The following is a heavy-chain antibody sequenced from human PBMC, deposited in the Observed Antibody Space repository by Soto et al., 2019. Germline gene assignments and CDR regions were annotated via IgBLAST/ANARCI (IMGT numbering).Heavy chain of an antibody. CDR1: GFTFSSYW. CDR2: IKQDGSEK. D-gene: IGHD3-3*01. Sequence: GGSLRLSCAASGFTFSSYWMSWVRQAPGKGLEWVANIKQDGSEKYYVDSVKGRFTISRDNAKNSLYLQMNSLRAEDTAVYYCARVDVLRFLEHAFDIWGQGTMVTVSS. J-gene: IGHJ3*02. V-gene: IGHV3-7*01. CDR3: ARVDVLRFLEHAFDI.